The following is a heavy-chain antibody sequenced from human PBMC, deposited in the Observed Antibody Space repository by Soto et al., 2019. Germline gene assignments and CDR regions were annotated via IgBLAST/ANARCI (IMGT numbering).Heavy chain of an antibody. D-gene: IGHD6-13*01. Sequence: GESLKISCKGSGYSFTSYWIGWVRQMPGKGLEWMGIIYPGDSDTRYSPSFQGQVTISADKFISTAYLQWSSLKASDTAMYYCARRDSSSWYGRDVWGQGTTVTVSS. J-gene: IGHJ6*02. CDR1: GYSFTSYW. CDR3: ARRDSSSWYGRDV. V-gene: IGHV5-51*01. CDR2: IYPGDSDT.